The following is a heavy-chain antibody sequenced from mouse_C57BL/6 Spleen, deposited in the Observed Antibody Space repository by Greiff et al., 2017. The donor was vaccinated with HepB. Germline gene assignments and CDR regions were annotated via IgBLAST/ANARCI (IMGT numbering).Heavy chain of an antibody. J-gene: IGHJ1*03. V-gene: IGHV5-4*03. Sequence: EVKLVESGGGLVKPGGSLKLSCAASGFTFSSYAMSWVRQTPEKRLEWVATISDGGSYTYYPDNVKGRFTISRDNAKNNLYLQMSHLKSEDTAMYYCARGGDYYGSSYPWYFDVWGTGTTVTVSS. CDR3: ARGGDYYGSSYPWYFDV. CDR2: ISDGGSYT. CDR1: GFTFSSYA. D-gene: IGHD1-1*01.